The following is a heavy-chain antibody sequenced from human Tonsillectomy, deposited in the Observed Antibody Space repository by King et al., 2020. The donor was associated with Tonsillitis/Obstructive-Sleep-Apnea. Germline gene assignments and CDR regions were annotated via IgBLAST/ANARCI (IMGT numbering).Heavy chain of an antibody. Sequence: QLVQSGAEVKKPGSSVKVSCKASGGTFSSYAISWVRQAPGQGLEWMGGIIPIFGRANYAQKFQGRVTIIADESTSTAYMELSSLRSQDTAVYYFACTPPGSSSWYIFEYWGQGTLVTVSS. CDR1: GGTFSSYA. CDR3: ACTPPGSSSWYIFEY. V-gene: IGHV1-69*01. D-gene: IGHD6-13*01. CDR2: IIPIFGRA. J-gene: IGHJ4*02.